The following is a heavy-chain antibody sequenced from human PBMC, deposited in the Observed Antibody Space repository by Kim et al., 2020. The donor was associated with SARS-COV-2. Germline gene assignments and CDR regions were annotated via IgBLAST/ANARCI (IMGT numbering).Heavy chain of an antibody. CDR2: ISSYSGNT. CDR1: GYTFTSYG. V-gene: IGHV1-18*04. CDR3: ARGGTSSRLPGFYYYGMDV. D-gene: IGHD6-6*01. J-gene: IGHJ6*02. Sequence: ASVKVSCKASGYTFTSYGFNWVRQAPGQGLEWMGWISSYSGNTNYAHKLQGRVTMTTDTSTSTAYMELNNLRSDDTAVYYCARGGTSSRLPGFYYYGMDVWGQGTTVTVSS.